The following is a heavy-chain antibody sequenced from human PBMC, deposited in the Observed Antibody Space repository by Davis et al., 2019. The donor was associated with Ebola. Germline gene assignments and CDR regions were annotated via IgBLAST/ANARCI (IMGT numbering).Heavy chain of an antibody. V-gene: IGHV4-59*12. D-gene: IGHD3-10*01. CDR3: ARGGVRGAWFDP. Sequence: MPSETLSLTCTVSGGSISSYSWSWIRQPPGKGLEWIGYIYYTGSTYYNPSLKSRVTISVDRSKNQFSLKLSSVTAADTAVYYCARGGVRGAWFDPWGQGTLVTVSS. CDR2: IYYTGST. J-gene: IGHJ5*02. CDR1: GGSISSYS.